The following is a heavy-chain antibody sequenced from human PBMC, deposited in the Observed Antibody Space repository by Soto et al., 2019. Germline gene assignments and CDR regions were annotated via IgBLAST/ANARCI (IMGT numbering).Heavy chain of an antibody. CDR1: GFTFSGYS. CDR2: ISSRSTNI. V-gene: IGHV3-21*06. CDR3: AKFTEPGYSSIWYYFEY. D-gene: IGHD6-19*01. Sequence: GGSLRLSCVGSGFTFSGYSMAWVRQAPGRGLEWVASISSRSTNIDYADSVKGRFTISRDNAKNLVSLQMSSLRGEDTALYYCAKFTEPGYSSIWYYFEYWCQGT. J-gene: IGHJ4*02.